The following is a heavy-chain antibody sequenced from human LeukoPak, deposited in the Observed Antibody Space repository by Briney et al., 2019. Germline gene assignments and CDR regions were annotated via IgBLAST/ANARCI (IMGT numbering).Heavy chain of an antibody. Sequence: SETLSLTCAVYGGSFSGYYWSWIRQPPGKGLEWIGEINHSGSTNYNPSLKSRVTISVDTSKNQFSLKPSSVTAADTAVYYCARDGGGYWGQGTLVTVSS. V-gene: IGHV4-34*01. CDR1: GGSFSGYY. CDR3: ARDGGGY. CDR2: INHSGST. D-gene: IGHD5-24*01. J-gene: IGHJ4*02.